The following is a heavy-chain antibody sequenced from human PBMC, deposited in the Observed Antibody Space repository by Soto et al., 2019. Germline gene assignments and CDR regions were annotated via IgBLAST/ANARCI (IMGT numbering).Heavy chain of an antibody. CDR1: GYTFTRYG. Sequence: QVQLVQSGAEVKNPGASVKVSCKASGYTFTRYGIGWARQAPGQGLEWMGWINTYNGNTNYAQNGQGRVTLXTXTXPSTAYMELRSLRSNDTAIYYCAMVDVYVTPSPQDVWGQGTTVIVSS. V-gene: IGHV1-18*01. CDR2: INTYNGNT. D-gene: IGHD3-16*01. J-gene: IGHJ6*02. CDR3: AMVDVYVTPSPQDV.